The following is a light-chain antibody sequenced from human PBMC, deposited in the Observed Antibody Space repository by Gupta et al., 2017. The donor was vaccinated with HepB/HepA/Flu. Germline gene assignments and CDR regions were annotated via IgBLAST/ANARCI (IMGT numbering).Light chain of an antibody. CDR2: DNN. CDR1: SSNIGAGHG. Sequence: QSVLTQPPSVSGAPGQRVTISCTGSSSNIGAGHGVHWYQQLPGRVPKLVIHDNNNRPSGVPDRFSGSKSDTSASLAITGLQAEDESDYYCQSFDNNLGAWVFRGGTKLTVL. CDR3: QSFDNNLGAWV. J-gene: IGLJ3*02. V-gene: IGLV1-40*01.